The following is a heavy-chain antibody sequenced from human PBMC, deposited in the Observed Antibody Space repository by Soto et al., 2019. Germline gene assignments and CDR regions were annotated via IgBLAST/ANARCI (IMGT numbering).Heavy chain of an antibody. CDR2: IGTAGDT. D-gene: IGHD3-22*01. Sequence: GGSLRLSCAASGFTFSSYDMHWVRQATGKGLEWVSAIGTAGDTYYPGSVKGRFTISRENAKNSLYLQMNSLRAEDTAVYFCERGTYYDDSSVLPDFDYWGQGTLVTVSS. J-gene: IGHJ4*02. V-gene: IGHV3-13*01. CDR1: GFTFSSYD. CDR3: ERGTYYDDSSVLPDFDY.